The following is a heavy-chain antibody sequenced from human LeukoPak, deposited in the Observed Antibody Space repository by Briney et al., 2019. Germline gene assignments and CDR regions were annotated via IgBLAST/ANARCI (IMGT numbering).Heavy chain of an antibody. Sequence: SETLSLTCTVSGGSISSGGYYWSWIRQPPGKGLEWIGYIYHSGSTYYNPSLKSRVTISVDRSKNQFSLKLSSVTAADTAVYYCARAISSITIFGVVITHDAFDIWGQGIMVTVSS. J-gene: IGHJ3*02. V-gene: IGHV4-30-2*01. D-gene: IGHD3-3*01. CDR3: ARAISSITIFGVVITHDAFDI. CDR2: IYHSGST. CDR1: GGSISSGGYY.